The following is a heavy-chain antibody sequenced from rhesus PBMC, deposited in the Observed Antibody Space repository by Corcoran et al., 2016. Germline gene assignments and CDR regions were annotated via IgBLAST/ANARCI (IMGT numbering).Heavy chain of an antibody. Sequence: LQLQESGPGLVKPSETLSVTCAVSGGSISSSYWSWIRQAPGKGLEWIWFIYGSGSSTNYNPSLKSRVTLSVETSKNQLSMKLSSVTTADTAVYYCARASNWGDYSDGLDSWGQGVVVTVSS. CDR1: GGSISSSY. D-gene: IGHD3-34*01. J-gene: IGHJ6*01. CDR2: IYGSGSST. V-gene: IGHV4-169*01. CDR3: ARASNWGDYSDGLDS.